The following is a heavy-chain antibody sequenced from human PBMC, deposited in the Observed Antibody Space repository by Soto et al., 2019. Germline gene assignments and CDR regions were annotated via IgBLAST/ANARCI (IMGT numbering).Heavy chain of an antibody. Sequence: SVKVSCKASGGTFSSYAISWVRQAPGQGLEWMGGIIPIFGTANYAQKFQGRVTITADESTSTAYMELSSLRSEDTAVYYCARSYGSGSYYKFYGMDVWGQGTTVTVSS. J-gene: IGHJ6*02. CDR3: ARSYGSGSYYKFYGMDV. CDR1: GGTFSSYA. CDR2: IIPIFGTA. V-gene: IGHV1-69*13. D-gene: IGHD3-10*01.